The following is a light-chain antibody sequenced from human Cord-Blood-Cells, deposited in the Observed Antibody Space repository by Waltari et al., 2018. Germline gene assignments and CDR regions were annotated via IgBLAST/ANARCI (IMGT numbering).Light chain of an antibody. CDR2: DVS. CDR3: SSYTSSSTPV. CDR1: SRDVGGYNY. V-gene: IGLV2-14*01. Sequence: QSALTQPASVSGSPGPSITISCTGTSRDVGGYNYVSWYQQHPGKAPKLMFYDVSNRPSGVSNRFSGSKSGNTASLTISGLQAEDEADYYCSSYTSSSTPVFGGGTKLTVL. J-gene: IGLJ3*02.